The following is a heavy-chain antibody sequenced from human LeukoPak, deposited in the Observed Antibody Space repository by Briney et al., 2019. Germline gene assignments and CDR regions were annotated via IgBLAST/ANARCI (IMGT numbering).Heavy chain of an antibody. V-gene: IGHV3-23*01. J-gene: IGHJ4*02. CDR1: GFTFSSYA. CDR3: AKVRMDIVATSLTDY. CDR2: ISGSGDNT. Sequence: GGSLRLSYAASGFTFSSYAMSWVRQVPGKGLEWVSVISGSGDNTYYADSVKGRFTISRDNSKNMLYLQMNSLRAEDTAVYYCAKVRMDIVATSLTDYWGQGTLVTVSS. D-gene: IGHD5-12*01.